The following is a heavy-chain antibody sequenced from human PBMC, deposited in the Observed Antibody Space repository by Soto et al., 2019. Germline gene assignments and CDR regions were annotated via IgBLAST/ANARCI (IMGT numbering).Heavy chain of an antibody. CDR2: IYYSGST. Sequence: SETLSLTCTVSGGSISSGGYYWSWIRQHPGKGLEWIGYIYYSGSTYYNPSLKSRVTISVDTSKNQFSLKLSSVTAADTAVYYCARDRDIVVVPAAGPYYYYYGMDVWGQGTTVTVS. CDR1: GGSISSGGYY. J-gene: IGHJ6*02. V-gene: IGHV4-31*03. D-gene: IGHD2-2*01. CDR3: ARDRDIVVVPAAGPYYYYYGMDV.